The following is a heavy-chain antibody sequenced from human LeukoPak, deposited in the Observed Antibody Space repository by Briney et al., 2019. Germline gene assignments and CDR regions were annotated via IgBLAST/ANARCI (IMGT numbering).Heavy chain of an antibody. CDR2: IIPIFGTA. J-gene: IGHJ4*02. Sequence: SVKVFCRASGGTFSSYAISWVRQAPGQGLEWMGGIIPIFGTANYAQKFQGRVTITADKSTSTAYMELSSLRSEDTAVYYCARVQGIAAAMIDYWGQGTLVTVSS. D-gene: IGHD6-13*01. V-gene: IGHV1-69*06. CDR1: GGTFSSYA. CDR3: ARVQGIAAAMIDY.